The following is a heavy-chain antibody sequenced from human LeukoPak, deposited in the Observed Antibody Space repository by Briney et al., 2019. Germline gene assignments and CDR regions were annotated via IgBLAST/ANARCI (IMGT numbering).Heavy chain of an antibody. Sequence: GGSLRLSCAAAGFTFTNYWMIWVRQAPGKGLEWVANIKEDGSAEFYVDSVKGRFTLSRDNAKNSVYLQMNSLRAEDTAVYYCARDRVRREYSDSSGYRPDAFDIWGQGTMVTVSS. J-gene: IGHJ3*02. V-gene: IGHV3-7*01. CDR2: IKEDGSAE. D-gene: IGHD3-22*01. CDR3: ARDRVRREYSDSSGYRPDAFDI. CDR1: GFTFTNYW.